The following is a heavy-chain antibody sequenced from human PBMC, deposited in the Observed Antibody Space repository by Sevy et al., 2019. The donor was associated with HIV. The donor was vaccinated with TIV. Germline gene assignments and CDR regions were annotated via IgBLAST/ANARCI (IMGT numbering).Heavy chain of an antibody. CDR3: ARDRQEGYFDY. J-gene: IGHJ4*02. V-gene: IGHV1-18*01. Sequence: ASVKVSCKATGYTFNIYGISWVRQAPGQGLEGMGWISPYTGNTNYAQKLQGRVTMTTDTSTRTAYMDLRSLRSDDTAVYYCARDRQEGYFDYWGQGTLVTVSS. CDR1: GYTFNIYG. CDR2: ISPYTGNT.